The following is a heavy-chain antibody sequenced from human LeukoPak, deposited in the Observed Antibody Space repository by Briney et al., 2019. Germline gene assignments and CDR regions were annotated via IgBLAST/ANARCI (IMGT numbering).Heavy chain of an antibody. V-gene: IGHV1-69*05. CDR2: IIPIFGTA. CDR1: GGTFSSYA. CDR3: ATPDKWELGPLAFDI. D-gene: IGHD1-26*01. Sequence: SVTVSCTASGGTFSSYAISWVRQAPGQGLEWMGGIIPIFGTANYAQKFQGRVTITTDESTSTAYMELSSLRSEDTAVYYCATPDKWELGPLAFDIWGQGTMVTVSS. J-gene: IGHJ3*02.